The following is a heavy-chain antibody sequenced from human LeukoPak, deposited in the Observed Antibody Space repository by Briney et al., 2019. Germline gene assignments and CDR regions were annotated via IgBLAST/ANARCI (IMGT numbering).Heavy chain of an antibody. V-gene: IGHV4-39*07. D-gene: IGHD5-24*01. Sequence: PSETLSLTCTVSGGSISSSSYYWGWIRQPPGKGLEWVGSIYYSGSTYYNLSLKSRVTISVDTSENQFSLKLSSVTAADTAVYFCGRGPRWLQDYFNYWGQGTLVTVSS. CDR3: GRGPRWLQDYFNY. J-gene: IGHJ4*02. CDR2: IYYSGST. CDR1: GGSISSSSYY.